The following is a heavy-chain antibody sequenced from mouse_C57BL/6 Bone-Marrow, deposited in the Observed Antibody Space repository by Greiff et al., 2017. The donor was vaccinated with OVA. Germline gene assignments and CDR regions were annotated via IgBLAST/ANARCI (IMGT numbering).Heavy chain of an antibody. CDR1: GFTFSDYG. Sequence: EVQRVESGGGLVKPGGSLKLSCAASGFTFSDYGMHWVRQAPEKGLEWVAYISSGSSTIYYADTVKGRFTISRDNAKNTLFLQMTSLRSEDTAMYYCATPSPYGNYGGGAMDYWGQGTSVTVSS. J-gene: IGHJ4*01. D-gene: IGHD2-1*01. CDR2: ISSGSSTI. V-gene: IGHV5-17*01. CDR3: ATPSPYGNYGGGAMDY.